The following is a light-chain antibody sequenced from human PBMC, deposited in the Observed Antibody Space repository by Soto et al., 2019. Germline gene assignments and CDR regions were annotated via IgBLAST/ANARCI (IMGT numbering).Light chain of an antibody. CDR1: QAITNN. CDR2: AAN. V-gene: IGKV1-6*01. CDR3: LQRYDFPFT. Sequence: AIQMTQSPSSLSASVGDRVTMTCWASQAITNNVDWFQQKPGTAPKLLIYAANSLQTGVPSRFSGSGYGTDFTLTITSLQPEDFATYFCLQRYDFPFTFGPGTKVDMK. J-gene: IGKJ3*01.